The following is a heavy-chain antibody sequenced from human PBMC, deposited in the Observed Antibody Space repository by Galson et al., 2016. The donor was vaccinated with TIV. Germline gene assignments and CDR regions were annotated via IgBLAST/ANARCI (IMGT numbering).Heavy chain of an antibody. CDR2: LHSGGRT. CDR3: ARDLRGALDS. CDR1: GFTVSTNY. J-gene: IGHJ4*02. Sequence: RLSCAASGFTVSTNYMSWVRQAPGKGLEWVSVLHSGGRTYHADSVKGRFTISRHNSQNTLYLQMNTLRPDDTAVYYCARDLRGALDSWGQGTLVTVSS. V-gene: IGHV3-53*04. D-gene: IGHD3-10*01.